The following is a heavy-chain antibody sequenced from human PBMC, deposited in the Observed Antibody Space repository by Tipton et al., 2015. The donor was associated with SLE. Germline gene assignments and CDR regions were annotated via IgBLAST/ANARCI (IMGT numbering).Heavy chain of an antibody. CDR1: GGSISSYY. Sequence: TLSLTCTVSGGSISSYYWSWIRQPPGKGLEWIGYSYYSGSTNYADSVKGRFTISRHNSKNTLSLQMNSLRAEDTAVYYCARLAGAFDIWGQGTMVTVSS. V-gene: IGHV4-59*01. CDR3: ARLAGAFDI. CDR2: SYYSGST. J-gene: IGHJ3*02.